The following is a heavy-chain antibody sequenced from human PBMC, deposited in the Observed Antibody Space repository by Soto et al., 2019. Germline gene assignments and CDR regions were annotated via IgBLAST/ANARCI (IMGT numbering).Heavy chain of an antibody. Sequence: PGGSLSLACAASGFTFSSYAMSWVRQAPGKGLEWVSAISGSGGSTYYADSVKGRFTISRDNSKNTLYLQMNSLRAEDTAVYYCAKPRRRATGHYYGMDVWGQGTTVTVSS. CDR3: AKPRRRATGHYYGMDV. V-gene: IGHV3-23*01. J-gene: IGHJ6*02. CDR1: GFTFSSYA. CDR2: ISGSGGST.